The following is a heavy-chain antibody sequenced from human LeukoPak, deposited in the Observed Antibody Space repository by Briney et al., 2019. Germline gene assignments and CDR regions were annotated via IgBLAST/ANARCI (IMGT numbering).Heavy chain of an antibody. CDR1: GFTFSSYS. CDR3: ARGVDFNDY. V-gene: IGHV3-48*04. D-gene: IGHD5-12*01. CDR2: ISSSSSTI. Sequence: PGGSLRLSCAASGFTFSSYSMTWVRQAPGKGLEWVSYISSSSSTIYYADSVKGRFTISRDNAKNSLYLQMNSLRAEDTAVYYCARGVDFNDYWGQGTLVTVSS. J-gene: IGHJ4*02.